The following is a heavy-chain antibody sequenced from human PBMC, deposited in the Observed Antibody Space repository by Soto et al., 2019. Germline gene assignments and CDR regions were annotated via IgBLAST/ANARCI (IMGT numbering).Heavy chain of an antibody. V-gene: IGHV4-34*01. D-gene: IGHD3-9*01. J-gene: IGHJ6*02. CDR3: ASLGTGYYYYYGMDV. Sequence: SETLSLTCAVYGGSFSGYYWSWIRQPPGKGLEWIGEINHSGSTNYNPSLKSRVTISVDTSKNQFSLKLSSVTAADTAVYYCASLGTGYYYYYGMDVWGQGTTVTVSS. CDR2: INHSGST. CDR1: GGSFSGYY.